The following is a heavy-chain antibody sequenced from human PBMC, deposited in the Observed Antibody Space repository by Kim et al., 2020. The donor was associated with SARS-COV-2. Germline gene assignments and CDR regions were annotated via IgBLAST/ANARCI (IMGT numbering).Heavy chain of an antibody. CDR1: AFMFRGGYW. CDR2: IKDDGSER. CDR3: STTVGY. Sequence: GWSLRLSCAGAAFMFRGGYWMRFVRQAPGKGLEWVATIKDDGSERYYEDSVRDLFIISVDTAKNSMLLLLRRRTTEATAVYFWSTTVGYLSRGVLVTVSS. J-gene: IGHJ4*02. V-gene: IGHV3-7*01.